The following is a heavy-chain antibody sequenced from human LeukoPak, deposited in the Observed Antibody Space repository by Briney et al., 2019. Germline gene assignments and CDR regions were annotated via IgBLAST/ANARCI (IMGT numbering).Heavy chain of an antibody. CDR1: GFSFSRYW. V-gene: IGHV3-7*02. Sequence: PGGSLRLSCAASGFSFSRYWMTWVRQAPGKGLEWVANIKEDGSDKYYVDSVKGRFTNSRDNAKNSLYLQMNSLRAEDTAVYYCTKYGDDDTPGLNWGQGTLVTVSS. J-gene: IGHJ4*02. D-gene: IGHD4-17*01. CDR2: IKEDGSDK. CDR3: TKYGDDDTPGLN.